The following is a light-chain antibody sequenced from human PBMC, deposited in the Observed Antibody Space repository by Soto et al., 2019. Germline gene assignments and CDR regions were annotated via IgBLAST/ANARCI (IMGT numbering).Light chain of an antibody. CDR1: SGHSSYA. CDR3: QTWGTGNVV. Sequence: QPVLTQSPSASASLGASVKLTCTLSSGHSSYAIAWHQQQPEKGPRYLMKLNSDGSHPKGDGIPDRFSGSSSGTERYLTISSLQSEDEADYYCQTWGTGNVVFGGGTKLTVL. J-gene: IGLJ2*01. CDR2: LNSDGSH. V-gene: IGLV4-69*01.